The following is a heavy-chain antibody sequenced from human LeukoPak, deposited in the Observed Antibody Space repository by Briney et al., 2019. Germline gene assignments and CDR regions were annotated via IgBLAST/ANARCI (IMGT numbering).Heavy chain of an antibody. Sequence: GASVKVSCKASGGTFSMYGVSWARQAPGQGLEWMGVIIPILGTTKYAQKFQGRVTITADESTSTAYMELSSLRFEDTAVYYCASQGELLRYLDYWGQGTLVTVSS. CDR3: ASQGELLRYLDY. V-gene: IGHV1-69*01. D-gene: IGHD1-26*01. CDR2: IIPILGTT. J-gene: IGHJ4*02. CDR1: GGTFSMYG.